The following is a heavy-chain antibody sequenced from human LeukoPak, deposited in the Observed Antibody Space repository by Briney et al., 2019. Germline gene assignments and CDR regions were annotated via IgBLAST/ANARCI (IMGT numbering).Heavy chain of an antibody. CDR2: IYYSGST. Sequence: SETLSLTCTVSGGSISSSSYYWGWIRQPPGKGLEWIRSIYYSGSTYYNPSLKSRVTISVDTSKNQFSLKLSSVTAADTAVYYCARRRGIEDYGDYRFDYWGQGTLVTVSS. J-gene: IGHJ4*02. CDR1: GGSISSSSYY. V-gene: IGHV4-39*01. CDR3: ARRRGIEDYGDYRFDY. D-gene: IGHD4-17*01.